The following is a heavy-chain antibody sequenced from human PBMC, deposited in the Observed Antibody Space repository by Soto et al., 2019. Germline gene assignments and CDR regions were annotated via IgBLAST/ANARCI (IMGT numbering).Heavy chain of an antibody. CDR3: ARGASWRYCSSTSCPSGAFDI. V-gene: IGHV3-13*01. D-gene: IGHD2-2*01. CDR2: IGTAGDT. Sequence: GGSLRLSCAASGFTFSSYDMHWVRQATGKGLEWVSAIGTAGDTYYPGSVKGRFTISRENAKNSLYLQMNSLRAGDTAVYYCARGASWRYCSSTSCPSGAFDIWGQGTMVTVSS. CDR1: GFTFSSYD. J-gene: IGHJ3*02.